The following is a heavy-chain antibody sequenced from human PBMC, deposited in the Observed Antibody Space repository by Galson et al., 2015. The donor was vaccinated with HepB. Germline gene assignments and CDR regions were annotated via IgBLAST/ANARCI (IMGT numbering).Heavy chain of an antibody. J-gene: IGHJ3*02. CDR1: GFSLSTSGMC. Sequence: PALVKPTQTLTLTCTFSGFSLSTSGMCVSWIRQPPGKALEWLARIDWDDDKYYSTSLKTRLTISKDTSKNQVVLTMTNMDPVDTATYYCARCLWFGDHDAFDIWGQGTMVTVSS. V-gene: IGHV2-70*11. CDR2: IDWDDDK. D-gene: IGHD3-10*01. CDR3: ARCLWFGDHDAFDI.